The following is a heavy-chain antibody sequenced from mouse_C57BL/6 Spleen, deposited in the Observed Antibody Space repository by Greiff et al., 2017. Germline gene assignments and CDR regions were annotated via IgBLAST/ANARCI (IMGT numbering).Heavy chain of an antibody. CDR1: GYTFTSYW. Sequence: VKLQQPGAELVKPGASVKLSCKASGYTFTSYWMHWVKQRPGQGLEWIGMIHPNSGSTNYNEKFKSKATLTVDKSSSTAYMQLSSLTSEDSAVYYCARKRAYYSNYGAMDYWGQGTSVTVSS. D-gene: IGHD2-5*01. V-gene: IGHV1-64*01. J-gene: IGHJ4*01. CDR2: IHPNSGST. CDR3: ARKRAYYSNYGAMDY.